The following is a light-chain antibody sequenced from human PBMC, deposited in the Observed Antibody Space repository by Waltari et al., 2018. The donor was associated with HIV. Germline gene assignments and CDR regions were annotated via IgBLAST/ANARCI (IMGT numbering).Light chain of an antibody. J-gene: IGLJ2*01. CDR2: QDS. Sequence: SYDLTQPPSVSVSLGQTASITCSGDELGRKYVCWYQQRPGQSPVMAIFQDSERPSGIPERFSGSNSGNTATLTISGTQAMDEAAYFCQAWDINTAVFGGGTKLTVL. V-gene: IGLV3-1*01. CDR1: ELGRKY. CDR3: QAWDINTAV.